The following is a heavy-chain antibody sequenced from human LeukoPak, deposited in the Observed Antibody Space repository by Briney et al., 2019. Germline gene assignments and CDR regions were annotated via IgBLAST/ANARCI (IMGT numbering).Heavy chain of an antibody. Sequence: PGGPLRLSCAASGFTFSSYSMSWVRQAPGKGLEWVSAISGSGGSTYYADSVKGRFTISRDNSKNTLYLQMNSLRAEDTAVYYCAKAPTGNPNREAFDIWGQGTMVTVSS. CDR2: ISGSGGST. CDR3: AKAPTGNPNREAFDI. V-gene: IGHV3-23*01. CDR1: GFTFSSYS. D-gene: IGHD1-1*01. J-gene: IGHJ3*02.